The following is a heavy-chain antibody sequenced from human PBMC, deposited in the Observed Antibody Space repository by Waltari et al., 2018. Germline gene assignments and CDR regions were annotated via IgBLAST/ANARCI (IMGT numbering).Heavy chain of an antibody. CDR2: IYYSGST. D-gene: IGHD3-10*01. Sequence: QVQLQESGPGLVKPSETLSLTCTVSGGSISSHYWSWIRQPPGKGLEWIGYIYYSGSTNYNPSLKSRVTISVDTSKNQFSLKLSSVTAADTAVYYCARASMVQGVIEYYFDYWGQGTLVTVSS. CDR1: GGSISSHY. CDR3: ARASMVQGVIEYYFDY. V-gene: IGHV4-59*11. J-gene: IGHJ4*02.